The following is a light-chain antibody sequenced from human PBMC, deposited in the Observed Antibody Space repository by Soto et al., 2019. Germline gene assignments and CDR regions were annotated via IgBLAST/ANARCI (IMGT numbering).Light chain of an antibody. J-gene: IGKJ1*01. CDR2: ATS. CDR1: QGISTY. V-gene: IGKV1-9*01. Sequence: DIQLTQSPSFLSASVGDRVTITCRASQGISTYLAWYQQKPGKAPKLLIYATSTLQSGVPSRFSGRGSGTEFTLTISSLQPEDFATYYCQQFNSYPRTFGQGTKVEIK. CDR3: QQFNSYPRT.